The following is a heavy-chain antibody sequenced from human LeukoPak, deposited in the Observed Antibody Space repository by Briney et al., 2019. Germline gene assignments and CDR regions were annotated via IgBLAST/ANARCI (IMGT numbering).Heavy chain of an antibody. CDR2: INPSGGST. CDR1: GYTFTSYY. Sequence: ASVKASCKASGYTFTSYYMHWVRQAPGQGLEWMGIINPSGGSTSYAQKFQGRVTMTRDTSTSTVYMELSSLRSEDTAVYYCARGNRDGYNRGAWFDPWGQGTLVTVSS. V-gene: IGHV1-46*01. J-gene: IGHJ5*02. CDR3: ARGNRDGYNRGAWFDP. D-gene: IGHD5-24*01.